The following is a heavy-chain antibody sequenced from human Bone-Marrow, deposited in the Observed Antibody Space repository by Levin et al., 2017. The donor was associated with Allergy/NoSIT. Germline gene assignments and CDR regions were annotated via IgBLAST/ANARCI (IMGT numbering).Heavy chain of an antibody. Sequence: GESLKISCAASGFTFNNAWMSWVRQAPGKGLEWVGRIKSKADGETRDYAAPVEGRFTISRDDSKNTLYLQMNSLKTEDTAVYYCTTDRLATAGTGGLWYWGQGSLVTVSS. CDR3: TTDRLATAGTGGLWY. CDR2: IKSKADGETR. CDR1: GFTFNNAW. V-gene: IGHV3-15*01. D-gene: IGHD6-13*01. J-gene: IGHJ4*02.